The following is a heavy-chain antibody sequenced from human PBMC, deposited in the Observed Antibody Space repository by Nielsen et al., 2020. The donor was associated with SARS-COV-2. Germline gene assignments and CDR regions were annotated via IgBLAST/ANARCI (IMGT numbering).Heavy chain of an antibody. CDR3: AKEDGWGPDPGYYYGMDV. CDR2: IWYDGSNK. Sequence: GGSLRLSCAASGFTFSSYGMHWVRQAPGKGLEWVAVIWYDGSNKYYADSVKGRFTISRDNSKNTLYLQMNSLRAEDTAVYYCAKEDGWGPDPGYYYGMDVWGQGTTVTVSS. D-gene: IGHD5-24*01. J-gene: IGHJ6*02. V-gene: IGHV3-30*02. CDR1: GFTFSSYG.